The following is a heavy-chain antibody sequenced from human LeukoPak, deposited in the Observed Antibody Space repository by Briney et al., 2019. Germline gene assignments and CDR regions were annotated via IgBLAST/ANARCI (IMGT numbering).Heavy chain of an antibody. Sequence: SETLSLTCTVSGGSISSYYWSWIRQPPGKGLEWIGYIYYSGSTNYNPSLKGRVTISVDTSKNQFSLKLSSVTAADTAVYYCARHPAREGFDYWGQGTLVTVSS. CDR1: GGSISSYY. J-gene: IGHJ4*02. D-gene: IGHD5-24*01. CDR3: ARHPAREGFDY. CDR2: IYYSGST. V-gene: IGHV4-59*08.